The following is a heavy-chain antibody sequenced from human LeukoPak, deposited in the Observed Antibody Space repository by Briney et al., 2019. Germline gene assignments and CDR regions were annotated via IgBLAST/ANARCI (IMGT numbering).Heavy chain of an antibody. J-gene: IGHJ5*02. CDR3: ARGGYFDNNWFDP. CDR2: INPSGGTT. V-gene: IGHV1-46*01. Sequence: GASVKVSCKASGYSFTSYYMHWVRQAPGQGLEWVGIINPSGGTTSYAQKFQGRVTMTRDTSTSTVYMELSSLRSEDTAVYYCARGGYFDNNWFDPWGQGTLVTVSS. CDR1: GYSFTSYY. D-gene: IGHD3-9*01.